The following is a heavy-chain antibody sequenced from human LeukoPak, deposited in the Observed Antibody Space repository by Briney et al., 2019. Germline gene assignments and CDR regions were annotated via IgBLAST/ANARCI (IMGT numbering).Heavy chain of an antibody. CDR1: GFTFSGYY. V-gene: IGHV3-11*01. J-gene: IGHJ4*02. CDR2: ISNSASTI. D-gene: IGHD3-16*01. Sequence: PGGSLRLSCAASGFTFSGYYMSWIRQAPGRGLEWVAYISNSASTIYYADSVRGRFAISRDNAKNSLYLQMDSLRAEDTAVYYCARDKDDDQGGTTFDLWGQGTLVTVSS. CDR3: ARDKDDDQGGTTFDL.